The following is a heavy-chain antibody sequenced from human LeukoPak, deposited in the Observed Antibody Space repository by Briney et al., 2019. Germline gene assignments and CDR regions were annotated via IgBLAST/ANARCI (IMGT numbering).Heavy chain of an antibody. V-gene: IGHV3-21*01. CDR2: ISSTGGDI. J-gene: IGHJ6*03. Sequence: PGGSLRLSCAASGFTFSIYGMNWVRQAPGKGLEWVSSISSTGGDIYYADSVRGRFTISRDNAKNSLYLQLNRLRAEDTAVYFCATDDRDYYYYYMDVWVKGTTLTVSS. CDR1: GFTFSIYG. D-gene: IGHD3-10*01. CDR3: ATDDRDYYYYYMDV.